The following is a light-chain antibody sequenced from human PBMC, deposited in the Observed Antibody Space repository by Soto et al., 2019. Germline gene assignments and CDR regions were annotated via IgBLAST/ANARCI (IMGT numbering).Light chain of an antibody. J-gene: IGKJ2*01. CDR2: SGS. Sequence: DIVMTQSPLSLPVTPGEPASISCRYSQSLLHSNGYNYLDWYLQKPGQSPQLLIYSGSNRASGVADRCSGSGSGTDFTLNISRVEAEDVGTYYWMQAVQTPRTFGPGTKLEIK. CDR3: MQAVQTPRT. V-gene: IGKV2-28*01. CDR1: QSLLHSNGYNY.